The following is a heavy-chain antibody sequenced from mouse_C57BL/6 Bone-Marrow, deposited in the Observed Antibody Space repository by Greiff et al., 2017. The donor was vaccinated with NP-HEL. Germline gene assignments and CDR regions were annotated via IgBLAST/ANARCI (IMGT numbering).Heavy chain of an antibody. CDR1: GYTFTSYW. Sequence: QVQLQQPGAELVRPGTSVKLSCKASGYTFTSYWMHWVKQRPGQGLEWIGVIDPSDSYTNYNQKFKGKATLTVDTSSSTAYMQLSSLTSEDSAVYYCARSHYDYDVRFAYWGQGTLVTVSA. CDR3: ARSHYDYDVRFAY. CDR2: IDPSDSYT. J-gene: IGHJ3*01. D-gene: IGHD2-4*01. V-gene: IGHV1-59*01.